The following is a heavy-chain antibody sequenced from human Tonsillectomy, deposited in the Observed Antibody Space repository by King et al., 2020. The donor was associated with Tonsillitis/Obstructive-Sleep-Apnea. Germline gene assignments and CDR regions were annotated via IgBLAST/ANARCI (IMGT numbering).Heavy chain of an antibody. CDR1: GYTFTRNY. CDR2: INPRSGST. Sequence: QLVQSGAEVKKPGASVKVSCKASGYTFTRNYIHWVRQAPGQGLEWMGIINPRSGSTTYAQQFQGRVTITRDTSTSTVDMELSSLRSEDTAVYYCVRDDKDGRYFDYWGQGSLVTVSS. D-gene: IGHD2-15*01. CDR3: VRDDKDGRYFDY. V-gene: IGHV1-46*01. J-gene: IGHJ4*02.